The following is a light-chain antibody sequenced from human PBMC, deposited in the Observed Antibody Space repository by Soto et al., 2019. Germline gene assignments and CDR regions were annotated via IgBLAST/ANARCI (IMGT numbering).Light chain of an antibody. V-gene: IGKV1-9*01. CDR2: AAS. CDR1: QGINSF. J-gene: IGKJ4*01. CDR3: QQLERYPST. Sequence: IQLTQSPSSLSASVGDRVTSTCRASQGINSFLAWSQQKPGKAPKLXIYAASTLQSGVPSRFSGSGSGTDFTINISSLQPEDCETYYCQQLERYPSTFGGGTKVDIK.